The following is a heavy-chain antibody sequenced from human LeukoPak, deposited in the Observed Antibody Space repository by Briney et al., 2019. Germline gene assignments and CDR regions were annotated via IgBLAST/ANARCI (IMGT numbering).Heavy chain of an antibody. CDR3: ARGDYYGSGSYSLDY. Sequence: SETLSLTCAVSGGSINSGGYSWTWIRQPPGKGLEWIGYIYHSENTYYNPSLKSRVTISVDRSRNQFSLKLSSVTAADTAVYYCARGDYYGSGSYSLDYWGQGTLVTVSS. CDR2: IYHSENT. CDR1: GGSINSGGYS. V-gene: IGHV4-30-2*01. J-gene: IGHJ4*02. D-gene: IGHD3-10*01.